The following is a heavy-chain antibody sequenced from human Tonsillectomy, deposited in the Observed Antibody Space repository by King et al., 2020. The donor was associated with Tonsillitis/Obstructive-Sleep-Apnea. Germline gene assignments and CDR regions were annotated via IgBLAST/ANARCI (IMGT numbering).Heavy chain of an antibody. CDR2: INHSGST. V-gene: IGHV4-34*01. D-gene: IGHD2-2*01. CDR1: GGSLSGYY. J-gene: IGHJ4*02. CDR3: ARGLGAGSTSYHFDY. Sequence: VQLQQWGAGLLKPSETLSLTCAVYGGSLSGYYWSWIRQPPGKGLEWIGEINHSGSTNYNPSLKSRVTISVDTSKNQFSLKLSSVTAADTAVYYCARGLGAGSTSYHFDYWGQGTLVTVSS.